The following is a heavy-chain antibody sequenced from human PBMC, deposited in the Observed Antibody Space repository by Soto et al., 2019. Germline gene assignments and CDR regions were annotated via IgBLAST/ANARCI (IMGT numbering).Heavy chain of an antibody. CDR2: IDWDDDK. V-gene: IGHV2-70*11. CDR3: ARTYYYDSSGYITPYYYYYYGMDV. CDR1: GFSLSTSGMC. Sequence: SGPTLVNPTQTLTLTCTFSGFSLSTSGMCVSWIRQPPGKALEWLARIDWDDDKYYSTSLKTRLTISKDTSKNQVVLTMTNMDPVDTATYYCARTYYYDSSGYITPYYYYYYGMDVWGQGTTVTVSS. J-gene: IGHJ6*02. D-gene: IGHD3-22*01.